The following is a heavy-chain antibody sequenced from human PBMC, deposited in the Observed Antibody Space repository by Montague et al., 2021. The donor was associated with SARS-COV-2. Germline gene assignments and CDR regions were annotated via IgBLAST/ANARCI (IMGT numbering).Heavy chain of an antibody. CDR1: GDSIRNSDYS. Sequence: SETLSLTCTVSGDSIRNSDYSWGWVRQPPGKGLEWIGNIYNGGTTSYNPSLKSRVTIFVDTSKNQFSLKLSSVTAPDTAVYYCATRTRYPQNDFGFWGQGTLVTVSS. CDR2: IYNGGTT. J-gene: IGHJ4*02. CDR3: ATRTRYPQNDFGF. V-gene: IGHV4-39*01. D-gene: IGHD2-15*01.